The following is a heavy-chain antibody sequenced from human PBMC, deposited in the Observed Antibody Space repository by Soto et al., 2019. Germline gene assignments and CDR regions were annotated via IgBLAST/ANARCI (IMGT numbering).Heavy chain of an antibody. CDR2: IIPIFGTA. J-gene: IGHJ2*01. D-gene: IGHD5-18*01. V-gene: IGHV1-69*13. Sequence: ASVKVSCKASGGTFSSYAISWVRQAPGQGLEWMGGIIPIFGTANYAQKFQGRVTITADESTSTAYMELSSLRSEDTAVYYCASASPDTAMVRGAHHWYFDLWGRGTLVTVSS. CDR1: GGTFSSYA. CDR3: ASASPDTAMVRGAHHWYFDL.